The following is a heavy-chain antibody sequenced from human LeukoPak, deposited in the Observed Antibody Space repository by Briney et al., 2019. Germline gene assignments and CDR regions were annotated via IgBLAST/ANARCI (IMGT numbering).Heavy chain of an antibody. D-gene: IGHD6-13*01. CDR3: ARGDADEGKQQLVRPSYFDY. J-gene: IGHJ4*02. V-gene: IGHV4-59*08. Sequence: PAETLSLTCTVSGGSISIYYWSWLRQPPGKGLEWIGYIYNSGSTNYNPSLRSRVTISVDTSKNQFSLKLSSVTAADTAVYYCARGDADEGKQQLVRPSYFDYWGQGTLVTVSS. CDR2: IYNSGST. CDR1: GGSISIYY.